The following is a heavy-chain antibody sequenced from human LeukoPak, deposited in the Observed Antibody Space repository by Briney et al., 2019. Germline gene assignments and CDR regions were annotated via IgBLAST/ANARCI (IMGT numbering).Heavy chain of an antibody. CDR2: IRYDGSNK. CDR3: ARDLGPHRSSPNTGAFDI. D-gene: IGHD6-6*01. Sequence: GGSLRLSCLASGFTFSSYSMSWVRQAPGKGLEWVAFIRYDGSNKSYTDSVKGRFTISRDNAKTSLYLQMSNLGADDTAVYYCARDLGPHRSSPNTGAFDIWGQGTMVTVSS. J-gene: IGHJ3*02. V-gene: IGHV3-33*08. CDR1: GFTFSSYS.